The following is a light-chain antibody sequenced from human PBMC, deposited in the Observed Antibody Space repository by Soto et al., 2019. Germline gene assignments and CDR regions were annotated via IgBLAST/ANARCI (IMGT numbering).Light chain of an antibody. V-gene: IGKV1-39*01. CDR3: HQTASTPYT. Sequence: DTQMTQSPSSLSASVGDRVTITCRASQSINTYLNWYQQKPGEAPNLLIYAASSLQSGVPPRFSGSGSGTHFTLTINSLQPEDCATYYCHQTASTPYTFGQGT. CDR2: AAS. CDR1: QSINTY. J-gene: IGKJ2*01.